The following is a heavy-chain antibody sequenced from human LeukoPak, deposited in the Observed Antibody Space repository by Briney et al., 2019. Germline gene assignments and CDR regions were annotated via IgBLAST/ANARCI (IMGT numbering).Heavy chain of an antibody. CDR1: GFTFSSYA. V-gene: IGHV3-64*01. Sequence: GGSLRLSCAASGFTFSSYAMHWVRQAPGKGLEYVSAISPNGVSTYYAHSVKGRFTISKDNSKNTLYLQVGSLRAEDMAVYYCARARLITTGKDYWGQGTLVTVSS. CDR3: ARARLITTGKDY. CDR2: ISPNGVST. J-gene: IGHJ4*02. D-gene: IGHD3-22*01.